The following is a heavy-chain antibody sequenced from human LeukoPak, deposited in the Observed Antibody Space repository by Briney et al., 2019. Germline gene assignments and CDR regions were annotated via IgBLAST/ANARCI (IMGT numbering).Heavy chain of an antibody. CDR2: IRYDGSNK. CDR1: GFTFSSYG. J-gene: IGHJ4*02. CDR3: ARPAVTTSFYFDY. V-gene: IGHV3-30*02. Sequence: GGSLRLSCAASGFTFSSYGMHWVRQAPGKGLEWVAFIRYDGSNKYYADSVKGRFTISRDNSKNTLYLQMNSLRAEDTAVYYCARPAVTTSFYFDYWGQGTLVTVSS. D-gene: IGHD4-11*01.